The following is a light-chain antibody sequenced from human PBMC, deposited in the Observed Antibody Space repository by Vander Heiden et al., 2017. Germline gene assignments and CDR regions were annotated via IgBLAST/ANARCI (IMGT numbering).Light chain of an antibody. CDR1: ISDVGDYNY. V-gene: IGLV2-14*03. CDR2: GVS. CDR3: SSDSSSSTLVV. J-gene: IGLJ3*02. Sequence: QSALTQHASVSGSPAQSIPISCTGTISDVGDYNYVSESQPHPGKAPKLLIDGVSNRPSGVALLFSGSKSGNTATLTISGLQAEDEADYYCSSDSSSSTLVVFGGGTELTVL.